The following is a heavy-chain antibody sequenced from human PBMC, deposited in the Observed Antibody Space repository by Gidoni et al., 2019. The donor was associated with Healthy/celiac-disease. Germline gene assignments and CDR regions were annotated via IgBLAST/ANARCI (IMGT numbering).Heavy chain of an antibody. CDR1: VFPFSSYG. CDR3: AIYRMVATPDAFDI. Sequence: QVQLVESGGGVVQPGGSLRLSWAASVFPFSSYGMHWVRQAPGKGLEWVAFIRYDGSNKDYADSVKGRFTISRDNSKNTLYLQMNSLRAEDTAVYYCAIYRMVATPDAFDIWGQGTMVTVSS. J-gene: IGHJ3*02. V-gene: IGHV3-30*02. D-gene: IGHD5-12*01. CDR2: IRYDGSNK.